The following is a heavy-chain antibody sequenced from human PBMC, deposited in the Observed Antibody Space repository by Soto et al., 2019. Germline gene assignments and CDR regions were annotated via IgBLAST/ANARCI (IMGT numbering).Heavy chain of an antibody. CDR2: IYYSGST. V-gene: IGHV4-39*01. J-gene: IGHJ4*02. D-gene: IGHD6-6*01. CDR3: ASTIEYSNGETKFVY. CDR1: GGSISSSSFY. Sequence: ETLYLTCTVSGGSISSSSFYWGWIRQTTGKGLEWIGSIYYSGSTYYNPSLKSRVTISVDTSKNQFSLTLGSVTAADTAVYYFASTIEYSNGETKFVYWGQGTLLTVSS.